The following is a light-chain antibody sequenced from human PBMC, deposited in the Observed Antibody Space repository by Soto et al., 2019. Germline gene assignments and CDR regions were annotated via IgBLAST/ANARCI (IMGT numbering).Light chain of an antibody. Sequence: DIQMTQSPSTLSASAGDRVTISCRASQSIASWLAWYQQKAGKAPNLLIYDASNLESGVPSRFSGSGSGTEFTLTISSLQPDDFATYYCQHYNSYSEAFGQGTKVELK. V-gene: IGKV1-5*01. CDR2: DAS. J-gene: IGKJ1*01. CDR1: QSIASW. CDR3: QHYNSYSEA.